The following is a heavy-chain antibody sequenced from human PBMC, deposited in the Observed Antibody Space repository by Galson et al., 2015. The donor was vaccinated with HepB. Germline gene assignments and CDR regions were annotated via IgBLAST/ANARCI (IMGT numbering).Heavy chain of an antibody. CDR2: IRYDGSNK. Sequence: SLRLSCAASGFTFSSYGMHWVRQAPGKGLEWVAFIRYDGSNKYYADSVKGRFTISRDNSKNTLYLQMNSLRAEDTAVYYRAKDLQRQWLVFSVVDYWGQGTLVTVSS. D-gene: IGHD6-19*01. V-gene: IGHV3-30*02. J-gene: IGHJ4*02. CDR1: GFTFSSYG. CDR3: AKDLQRQWLVFSVVDY.